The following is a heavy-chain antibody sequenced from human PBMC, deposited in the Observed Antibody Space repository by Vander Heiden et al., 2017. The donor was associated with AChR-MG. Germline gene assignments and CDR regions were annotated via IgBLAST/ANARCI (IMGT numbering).Heavy chain of an antibody. J-gene: IGHJ4*02. V-gene: IGHV3-48*02. CDR1: GFTFSSYR. D-gene: IGHD2-15*01. CDR3: ARGAGSFDY. Sequence: EVQLVESGGGLVQPGGSLRLSCAASGFTFSSYRMNWVRQAPRKGLEWVSYISTGSNTIYYADSVKGQFTISRDNAKNSLYLQMNSLRDEDTAVYYCARGAGSFDYWGQGTLVTVSS. CDR2: ISTGSNTI.